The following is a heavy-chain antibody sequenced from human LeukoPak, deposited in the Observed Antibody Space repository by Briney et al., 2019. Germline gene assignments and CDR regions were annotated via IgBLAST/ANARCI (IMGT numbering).Heavy chain of an antibody. J-gene: IGHJ4*02. CDR2: ICSSSRTI. CDR1: GFTFSDYY. Sequence: GGSLSLSGSASGFTFSDYYMSWIRPAPGKGLEGFSYICSSSRTISYEDPVKGRITISRDNAKNSLYLQMNSLRAEDTAVYYCARLYLPATRFDYWGQGTLVTVSS. V-gene: IGHV3-11*01. CDR3: ARLYLPATRFDY. D-gene: IGHD5-24*01.